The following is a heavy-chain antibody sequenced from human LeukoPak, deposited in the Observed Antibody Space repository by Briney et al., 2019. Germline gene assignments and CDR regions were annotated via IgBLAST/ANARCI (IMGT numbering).Heavy chain of an antibody. V-gene: IGHV5-51*06. CDR3: ARGDLSSGYYGY. CDR1: RYSLNNYW. CDR2: VHPRDSDT. D-gene: IGHD3-3*01. J-gene: IGHJ1*01. Sequence: GESLKISCKGSRYSLNNYWIAWVRQMPGRGLEWMGIVHPRDSDTRYSPSFQGQVTISADKSISTAYLQWSSLKASDTAMYYCARGDLSSGYYGYWGQGTLVTVSS.